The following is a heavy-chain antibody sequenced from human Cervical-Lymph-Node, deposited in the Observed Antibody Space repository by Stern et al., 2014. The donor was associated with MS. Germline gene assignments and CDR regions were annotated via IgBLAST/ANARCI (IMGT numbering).Heavy chain of an antibody. Sequence: QLQLQESGPGLVKPSQTLSLTCTVSGGSISSGDYYWSWIRQHPGKGLEWIGYIYYGGGAYYNPALKSRVSISIDTSKNQFSLKLSSATAADTAVYYCARDSWYGGNSAYWVQGTLVTVSS. CDR2: IYYGGGA. CDR3: ARDSWYGGNSAY. CDR1: GGSISSGDYY. D-gene: IGHD4-23*01. J-gene: IGHJ4*02. V-gene: IGHV4-31*03.